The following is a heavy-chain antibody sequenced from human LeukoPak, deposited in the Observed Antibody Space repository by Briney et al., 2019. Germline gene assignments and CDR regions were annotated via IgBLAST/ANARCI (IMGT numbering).Heavy chain of an antibody. Sequence: SGGSLRLSCEVSGFTFSNSWMNWVRQAPGKGLEWVANIKGDGSKRYYLDSVEGRFTISRDNAKNSLYLQMNSLRAEDTAVYYCARDVSVEPAQDVWVDAFDIWGQGTMVTVSS. V-gene: IGHV3-7*03. CDR1: GFTFSNSW. CDR2: IKGDGSKR. J-gene: IGHJ3*02. D-gene: IGHD3-16*01. CDR3: ARDVSVEPAQDVWVDAFDI.